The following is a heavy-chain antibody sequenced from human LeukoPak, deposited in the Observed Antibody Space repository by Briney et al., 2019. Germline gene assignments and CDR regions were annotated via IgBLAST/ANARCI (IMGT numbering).Heavy chain of an antibody. Sequence: PGGSLRLFCAASVFTFSRYGMHWVRDSPRKGREGGTYIRYDGSNKYYADSVKGRFTISRDNSKNTLYLQMNSLRAEDTAVYYCAKNNYVWGSYRYTDYWGQGTLVTVSS. J-gene: IGHJ4*02. CDR3: AKNNYVWGSYRYTDY. D-gene: IGHD3-16*02. V-gene: IGHV3-30*02. CDR1: VFTFSRYG. CDR2: IRYDGSNK.